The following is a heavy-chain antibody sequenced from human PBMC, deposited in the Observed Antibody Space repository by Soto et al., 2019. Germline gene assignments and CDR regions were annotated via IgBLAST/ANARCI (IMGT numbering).Heavy chain of an antibody. Sequence: QVQLQESGPGLVKPSETLSLTCTVSGDAITSSSYFWSWIRQPPGKGLEWIGYVFYSGSANYNPSLKSRVTISVDTSRSTFSLNLTSVTAADMAVYYCARMSRLVNYWGRGTLVTVSS. V-gene: IGHV4-61*01. D-gene: IGHD2-8*02. CDR1: GDAITSSSYF. CDR3: ARMSRLVNY. J-gene: IGHJ4*02. CDR2: VFYSGSA.